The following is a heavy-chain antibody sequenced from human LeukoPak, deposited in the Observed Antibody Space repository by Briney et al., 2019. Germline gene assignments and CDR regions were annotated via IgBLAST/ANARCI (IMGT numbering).Heavy chain of an antibody. D-gene: IGHD1-14*01. V-gene: IGHV3-23*01. J-gene: IGHJ4*02. CDR2: ISGGGSIT. CDR1: GFTFSSCG. CDR3: TKHKESFTGRPAIAS. Sequence: SGGSLRLSCAASGFTFSSCGMSWVRQAPGKALEWVSSISGGGSITNYADSVRGRLTISRDNAKNTLHLQMNTLRGEDTAIYYCTKHKESFTGRPAIASSGEGSPVTASS.